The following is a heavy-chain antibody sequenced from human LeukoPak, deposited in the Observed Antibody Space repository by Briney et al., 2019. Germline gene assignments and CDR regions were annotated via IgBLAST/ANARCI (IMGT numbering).Heavy chain of an antibody. CDR3: AKRVRGYFDY. CDR1: GFTFSSYG. D-gene: IGHD3-10*01. CDR2: ISGSGGST. Sequence: PGGTLRLSCAASGFTFSSYGMSWVRQAPGKGLEWVSAISGSGGSTYYADSVKGRFTISRDNSKNTLYLQMNSLRAEDTAVYYCAKRVRGYFDYWGQGTLVTVSS. V-gene: IGHV3-23*01. J-gene: IGHJ4*02.